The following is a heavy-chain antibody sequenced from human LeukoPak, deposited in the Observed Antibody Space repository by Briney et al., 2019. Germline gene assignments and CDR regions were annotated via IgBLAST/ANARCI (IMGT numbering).Heavy chain of an antibody. CDR1: GGSISSYY. J-gene: IGHJ4*02. Sequence: SETLSLTCTVSGGSISSYYWSWIRQPPGKGLEWIGYIYYSGSTNYNPSLKSRVTISVDTSKNQFSLKLSSVTAADTAVYYCAGEGGGGGIDYWGQGTWVTVSS. CDR3: AGEGGGGGIDY. CDR2: IYYSGST. V-gene: IGHV4-59*08. D-gene: IGHD2-15*01.